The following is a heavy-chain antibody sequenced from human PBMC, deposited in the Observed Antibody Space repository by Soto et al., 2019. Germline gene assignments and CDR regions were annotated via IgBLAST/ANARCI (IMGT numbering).Heavy chain of an antibody. CDR2: INHSGST. J-gene: IGHJ4*02. Sequence: SETLSLTCAVYGGSFSGYYWSWIRQPPGKGLEWIGEINHSGSTNYNPSLKSRVTISVDTSKNQFSLKLSSVTAADTAVYYCARVRRYCSSTSCYKLAGQVYYFDYWGQGTLVTVSS. D-gene: IGHD2-2*02. CDR3: ARVRRYCSSTSCYKLAGQVYYFDY. V-gene: IGHV4-34*01. CDR1: GGSFSGYY.